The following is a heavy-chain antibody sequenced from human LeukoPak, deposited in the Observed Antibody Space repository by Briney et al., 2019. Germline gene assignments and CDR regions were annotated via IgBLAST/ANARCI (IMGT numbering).Heavy chain of an antibody. CDR2: IGTSGNTI. CDR3: ARDQWLDY. J-gene: IGHJ4*02. V-gene: IGHV3-48*01. D-gene: IGHD6-19*01. CDR1: GFSFSGYT. Sequence: GGSLRLSCAASGFSFSGYTMNWVRRTPGKGLEWVSFIGTSGNTIYYADSVKGRFTVSRDNAKNSLYLQMNSLRAEDTAVYYCARDQWLDYWGQGTLVTVSS.